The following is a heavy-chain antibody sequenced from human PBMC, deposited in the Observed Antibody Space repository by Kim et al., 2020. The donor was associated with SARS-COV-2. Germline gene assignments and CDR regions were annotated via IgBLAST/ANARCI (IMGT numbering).Heavy chain of an antibody. V-gene: IGHV1-18*01. J-gene: IGHJ5*02. Sequence: LQGRVTMTTDTSTSTAYMELRSLRSDDTAVYYCARDVLRYFDWPRGFDPWGQGTLVTVSS. D-gene: IGHD3-9*01. CDR3: ARDVLRYFDWPRGFDP.